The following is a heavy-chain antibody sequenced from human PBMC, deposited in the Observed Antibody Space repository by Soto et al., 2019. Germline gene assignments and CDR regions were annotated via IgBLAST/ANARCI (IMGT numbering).Heavy chain of an antibody. D-gene: IGHD4-17*01. CDR3: ARDDASGDYVLDC. V-gene: IGHV1-46*01. CDR1: GYTFTSYY. J-gene: IGHJ4*02. CDR2: INPSGGIT. Sequence: ASVKVSCKASGYTFTSYYIHWVRQAPGQGLEWMGVINPSGGITRYAQKFQGRVTMTRDTSTSTVYMELSSLRSEDPAVYYCARDDASGDYVLDCWGQGALVTVSS.